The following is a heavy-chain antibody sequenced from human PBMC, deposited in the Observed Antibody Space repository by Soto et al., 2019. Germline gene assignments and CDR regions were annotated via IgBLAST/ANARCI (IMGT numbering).Heavy chain of an antibody. Sequence: IQLVQSGLEVKKPGASVIVSCQTSGYTFTRYGINWVRQAPGQGLAWMGWINSNHGKRNYAEKFQGRITMTTNTSTRSGYKELRGLKSDGTAVYYCSIYCGDECESDDHWGQGTLVTVSS. V-gene: IGHV1-18*04. CDR3: SIYCGDECESDDH. J-gene: IGHJ4*02. CDR1: GYTFTRYG. D-gene: IGHD2-21*01. CDR2: INSNHGKR.